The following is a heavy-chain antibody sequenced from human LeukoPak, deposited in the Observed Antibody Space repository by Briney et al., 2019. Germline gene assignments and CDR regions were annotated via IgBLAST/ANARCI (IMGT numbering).Heavy chain of an antibody. CDR3: ARDRSRGSTWLLPASPIKNWFDP. D-gene: IGHD6-13*01. CDR1: GFTFSSYA. CDR2: ISYDGSNK. J-gene: IGHJ5*02. V-gene: IGHV3-30*04. Sequence: PGGSLRLSCAASGFTFSSYAMHWVRQAPGKGLEWVAVISYDGSNKYYADSVKGRFTISRDNSKNTLYLQMNSLRAEDTAVYYCARDRSRGSTWLLPASPIKNWFDPWGQGTLVTVSA.